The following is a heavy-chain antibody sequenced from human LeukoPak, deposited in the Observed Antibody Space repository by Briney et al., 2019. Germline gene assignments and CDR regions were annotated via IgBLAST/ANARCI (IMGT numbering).Heavy chain of an antibody. CDR1: GFTFSSYA. V-gene: IGHV3-23*01. CDR3: ARESPVAAVGRSWFDP. CDR2: ISGGGVTT. J-gene: IGHJ5*02. Sequence: GGSLRLSCAASGFTFSSYAMSWVRQAPGKGLEWVSTISGGGVTTYYADSVKGRLTVSRDNSKNTVSLQMNSLRDDDTAVYFCARESPVAAVGRSWFDPWGQGTLVTVSS. D-gene: IGHD6-13*01.